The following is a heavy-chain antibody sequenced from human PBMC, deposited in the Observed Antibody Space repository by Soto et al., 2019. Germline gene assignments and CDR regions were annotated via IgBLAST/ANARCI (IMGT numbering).Heavy chain of an antibody. J-gene: IGHJ4*02. Sequence: EVQLLESGGGLVQPGGSLRLSCAASGFTFSSYARSWVRQAPGKGLEWVSVISNSGGSTYNADSVKGRFTMSRDNSKNTLYLQMNRLRAEDTAIYYCAKDGSSGYYSLDYWGQGTLVTVSS. CDR1: GFTFSSYA. CDR2: ISNSGGST. V-gene: IGHV3-23*01. CDR3: AKDGSSGYYSLDY. D-gene: IGHD3-22*01.